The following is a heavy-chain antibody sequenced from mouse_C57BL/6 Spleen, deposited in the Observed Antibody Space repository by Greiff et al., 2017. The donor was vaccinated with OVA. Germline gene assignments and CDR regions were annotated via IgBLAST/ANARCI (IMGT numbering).Heavy chain of an antibody. Sequence: QVQLQQPGAELVMPGASVKLSCKASGYTFTSYWMHWVKQRPGHGLEWIGEIDPSDSYTHSTQTFKGKSTLTVDKSYSTAYMKRSSLTSEDYAVYYCARSDYSNFRENARDYWCQGTSVTGSS. J-gene: IGHJ4*01. CDR2: IDPSDSYT. V-gene: IGHV1-69*01. D-gene: IGHD2-5*01. CDR3: ARSDYSNFRENARDY. CDR1: GYTFTSYW.